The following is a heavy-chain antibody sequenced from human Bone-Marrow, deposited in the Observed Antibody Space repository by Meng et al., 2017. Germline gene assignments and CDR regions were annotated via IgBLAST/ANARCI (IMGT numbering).Heavy chain of an antibody. D-gene: IGHD4-11*01. J-gene: IGHJ5*02. Sequence: GGSLRLSCAASGFTFSSYAMHWVRQAPGKGLEWVAVISYDGSNKYYADSVKGRFTISRDNSKNTLYLQMNSLRAEDTAVYYCARDRTTVTPPYCWFDPWGQGTLVTVSS. CDR3: ARDRTTVTPPYCWFDP. CDR1: GFTFSSYA. CDR2: ISYDGSNK. V-gene: IGHV3-30*04.